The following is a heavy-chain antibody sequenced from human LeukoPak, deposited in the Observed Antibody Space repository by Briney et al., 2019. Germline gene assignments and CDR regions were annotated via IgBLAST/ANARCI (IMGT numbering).Heavy chain of an antibody. Sequence: GSALRLSCGASGFTFSSYAMHWVRQAPGKGLEWVAVVSYDGSNKYYAESVKGRFTISRDNSKNTLNLQMNSLRVEDTAVYYCASRYSSSWTLDYWGQGTLVIVSS. V-gene: IGHV3-30*01. CDR1: GFTFSSYA. J-gene: IGHJ4*02. D-gene: IGHD6-13*01. CDR3: ASRYSSSWTLDY. CDR2: VSYDGSNK.